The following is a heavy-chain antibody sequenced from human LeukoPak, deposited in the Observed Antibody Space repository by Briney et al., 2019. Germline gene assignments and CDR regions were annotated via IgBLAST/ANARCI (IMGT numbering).Heavy chain of an antibody. CDR3: ASAKRGIVVVPAAFLN. Sequence: GGSLRLSCAASGFAFSSYAMSWVRQAPGKVLEWVSAISGSGGSTYYADSVKGRFTISRDNSKNTLYLQMNSLRAEDTAVYYCASAKRGIVVVPAAFLNWGQGTLVTVSS. D-gene: IGHD2-2*01. J-gene: IGHJ4*02. CDR2: ISGSGGST. V-gene: IGHV3-23*01. CDR1: GFAFSSYA.